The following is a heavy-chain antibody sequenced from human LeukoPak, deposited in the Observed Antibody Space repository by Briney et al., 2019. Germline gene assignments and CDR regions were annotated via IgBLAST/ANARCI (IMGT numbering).Heavy chain of an antibody. V-gene: IGHV3-74*01. J-gene: IGHJ4*02. CDR2: INTNGSPT. CDR1: GFTFSSYW. D-gene: IGHD3-10*01. Sequence: GGSLRLSCAASGFTFSSYWMHWVRQAPGKGLVWVARINTNGSPTQYADSVKGRFTISRDNAKTTLYLQMNSLRDEDTAVYYCAGDLISGSGSLGYWGQGTLVTVSS. CDR3: AGDLISGSGSLGY.